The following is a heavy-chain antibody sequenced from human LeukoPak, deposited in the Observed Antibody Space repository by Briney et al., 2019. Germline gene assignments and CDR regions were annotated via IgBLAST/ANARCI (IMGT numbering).Heavy chain of an antibody. Sequence: TSETLSLTCTVSGGSLISDTYYWAWIRQPPGKGLEWIGNLYYRGSTYYNPSLKSRVTMSVDTSKNQFSLKMSSVTAADTAVYYCAAEGVAAADLQFDYWGQGTLVTVSS. V-gene: IGHV4-39*01. CDR2: LYYRGST. CDR1: GGSLISDTYY. J-gene: IGHJ4*02. D-gene: IGHD6-13*01. CDR3: AAEGVAAADLQFDY.